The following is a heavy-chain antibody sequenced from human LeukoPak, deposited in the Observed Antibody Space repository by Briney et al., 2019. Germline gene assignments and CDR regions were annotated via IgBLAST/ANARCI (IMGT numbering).Heavy chain of an antibody. CDR2: IIPIFGTA. J-gene: IGHJ4*02. D-gene: IGHD3-10*01. Sequence: SVKVSCKASGGTLSNYPFSWVRQAPGQGLEWMGGIIPIFGTANYAQKFQGRVTITADESTSTAYMELSSLRSEDTAVYYCARTKYYYGSGPSDYWGQGTLVTVSS. CDR3: ARTKYYYGSGPSDY. CDR1: GGTLSNYP. V-gene: IGHV1-69*13.